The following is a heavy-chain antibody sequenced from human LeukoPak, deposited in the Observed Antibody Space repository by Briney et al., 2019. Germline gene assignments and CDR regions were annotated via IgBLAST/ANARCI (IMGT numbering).Heavy chain of an antibody. CDR3: KSGGAAPGSFDN. J-gene: IGHJ4*02. CDR2: IKYDGDEE. Sequence: PGGSLRLSCAASGFTFSDYWMSWMRQAPGKELEWVANIKYDGDEEYYVDSVKGRFTTSRDNAKNSLYLQLNSLRVEDTAVYYCKSGGAAPGSFDNWGQGTLVTVSP. CDR1: GFTFSDYW. V-gene: IGHV3-7*01. D-gene: IGHD6-13*01.